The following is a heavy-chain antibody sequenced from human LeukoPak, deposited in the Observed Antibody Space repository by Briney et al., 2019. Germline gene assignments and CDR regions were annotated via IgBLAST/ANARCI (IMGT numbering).Heavy chain of an antibody. CDR3: AKPEHYDFWSGYPLGY. CDR2: ISSDGSST. Sequence: PGGSLRLSCAASGFTFSSYWMHWVRQAPGKGLVWVSRISSDGSSTSYADSVKGRFTISRDNAKNTLYLQMNSLRAEDTAVYYCAKPEHYDFWSGYPLGYWGQGTLVTVSS. V-gene: IGHV3-74*01. J-gene: IGHJ4*02. CDR1: GFTFSSYW. D-gene: IGHD3-3*01.